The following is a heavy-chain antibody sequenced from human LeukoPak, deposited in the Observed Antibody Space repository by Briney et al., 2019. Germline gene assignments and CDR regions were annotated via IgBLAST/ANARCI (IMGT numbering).Heavy chain of an antibody. V-gene: IGHV4-34*01. CDR1: GGSFSDYY. CDR2: INHSGST. J-gene: IGHJ4*02. Sequence: PSETLSLTCAVYGGSFSDYYWSWIRQPPGKGLEWIGEINHSGSTNYNPSLKSRVAMSVDTSKNQFSLKLTSVTAADTAIYYCAREIIWGTYRRLYYFDSWGQGTLVTVSS. D-gene: IGHD3-16*02. CDR3: AREIIWGTYRRLYYFDS.